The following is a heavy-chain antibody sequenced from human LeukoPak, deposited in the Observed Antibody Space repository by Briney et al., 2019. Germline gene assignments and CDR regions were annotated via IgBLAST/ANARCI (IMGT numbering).Heavy chain of an antibody. CDR1: GDSISSGSYY. V-gene: IGHV4-39*07. D-gene: IGHD3-22*01. CDR3: ARASYSYDINGWVPFDY. CDR2: IYYSGST. J-gene: IGHJ4*02. Sequence: TTSETLSLTCTVSGDSISSGSYYWGWLRQPPGKGLEWIGSIYYSGSTNYNPSLKSRGTISGDTSKNQFSLRLSSVTAADTAVYYCARASYSYDINGWVPFDYWGQGTLVTVSS.